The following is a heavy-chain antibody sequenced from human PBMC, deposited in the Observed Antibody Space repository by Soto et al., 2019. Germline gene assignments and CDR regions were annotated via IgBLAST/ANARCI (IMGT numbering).Heavy chain of an antibody. CDR1: GGSISSGDYY. V-gene: IGHV4-61*08. CDR3: ARVPLC. CDR2: IYDSGSA. J-gene: IGHJ4*02. Sequence: SETLSLTCTVSGGSISSGDYYWSWIRQPPGKGLEWIGYIYDSGSASYNPSLKSRVTISVDTSKNEFALKLRSVTAADTAVYYCARVPLCWGQGTLVTVSS.